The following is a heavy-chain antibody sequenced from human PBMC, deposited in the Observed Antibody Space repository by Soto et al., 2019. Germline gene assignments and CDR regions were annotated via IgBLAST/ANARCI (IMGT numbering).Heavy chain of an antibody. CDR3: ARALDSSGTSYYGMDV. D-gene: IGHD3-22*01. Sequence: SLRLSCAASGFPFSSYAMHWVRQAPGKGLEWVAVISYDGSNKYYADSVKGRFTISRDNSKNTLYLQMNSLRAEDTAVYYCARALDSSGTSYYGMDVWGQGTTVTVSS. J-gene: IGHJ6*02. CDR2: ISYDGSNK. V-gene: IGHV3-30-3*01. CDR1: GFPFSSYA.